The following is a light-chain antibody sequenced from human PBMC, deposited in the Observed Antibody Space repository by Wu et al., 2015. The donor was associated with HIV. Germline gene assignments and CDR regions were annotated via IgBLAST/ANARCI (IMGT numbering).Light chain of an antibody. CDR2: AAS. J-gene: IGKJ4*02. CDR1: QTISSN. CDR3: HQYGTLPLT. V-gene: IGKV3-15*01. Sequence: EVVMTQSPATLSVSPGERATLFCRASQTISSNLAWYQQKPGQTPRLLIYAASTRATGIPARFSGRGSGAEFTLTISRLEPEDFAVYFCHQYGTLPLTFGGGTRVEI.